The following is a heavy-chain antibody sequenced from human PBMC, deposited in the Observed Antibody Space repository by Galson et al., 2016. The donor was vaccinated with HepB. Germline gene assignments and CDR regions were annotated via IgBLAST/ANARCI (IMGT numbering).Heavy chain of an antibody. Sequence: SETLSLTCTVSGCSISSYYLSWIRQPPGKGLEWIGYIYYSGSTHYNPPLKSRVTISVDTSKNQFSLKLTSVTTADTAVYYCARTPSRGGMDVWGQGTTVTVSS. D-gene: IGHD3-10*01. CDR2: IYYSGST. V-gene: IGHV4-59*01. J-gene: IGHJ6*02. CDR1: GCSISSYY. CDR3: ARTPSRGGMDV.